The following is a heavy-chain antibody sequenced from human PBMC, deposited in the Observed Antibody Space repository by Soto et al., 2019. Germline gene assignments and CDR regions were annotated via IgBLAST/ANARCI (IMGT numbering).Heavy chain of an antibody. V-gene: IGHV3-30*18. J-gene: IGHJ6*04. CDR2: ISYEGSNK. D-gene: IGHD3-10*01. CDR3: TKDLRGYYYGSGSYHYGMDV. Sequence: QXGGVLRLSCATSXXXXXXYAMHWVRQXPGKGLEWVAVISYEGSNKKYADSVKGRFTMSRDNSNNTLYLQMNSLRAEDTAVYYCTKDLRGYYYGSGSYHYGMDVXGXGTTVTVSS. CDR1: XXXXXXYA.